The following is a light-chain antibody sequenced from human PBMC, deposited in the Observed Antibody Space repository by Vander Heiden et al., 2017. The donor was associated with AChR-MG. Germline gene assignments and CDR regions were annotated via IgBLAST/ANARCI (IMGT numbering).Light chain of an antibody. CDR3: QQYYSTPPYT. CDR2: WAS. J-gene: IGKJ2*01. CDR1: QSVLYSSNNKNY. Sequence: DIVMTQSPDHLAVSLGERATINCKSSQSVLYSSNNKNYLAWYQQKPGQPPKLLIYWASTRESGVPDRFSGCGSGTDFTLTISSLQAEDVAVYYCQQYYSTPPYTFGQGTKLEIK. V-gene: IGKV4-1*01.